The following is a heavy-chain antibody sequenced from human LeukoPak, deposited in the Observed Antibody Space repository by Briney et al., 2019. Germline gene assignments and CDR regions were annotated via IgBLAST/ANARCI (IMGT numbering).Heavy chain of an antibody. J-gene: IGHJ4*02. V-gene: IGHV3-7*04. CDR2: IKQDGSDI. CDR1: GFNFNRYW. Sequence: GGSLRLSCAASGFNFNRYWMRWVRQAPGKGLECVANIKQDGSDIYFVDSVKGRFTISRDNAKNSLYLQMNSLRGEDTAVYYCARARYGSGGYFFDFWGQGTLVTVSS. CDR3: ARARYGSGGYFFDF. D-gene: IGHD3-10*01.